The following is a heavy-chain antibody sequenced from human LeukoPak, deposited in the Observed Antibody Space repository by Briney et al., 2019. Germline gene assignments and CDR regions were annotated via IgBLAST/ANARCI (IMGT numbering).Heavy chain of an antibody. CDR2: ISSSSSYI. Sequence: PGGSLRLSCAASGFTFSSYSMNWVRQAPGKGLEWVSSISSSSSYIYYADSVKGRFTISRDNAKNSLYLQMNSLRAEDTAVYYCARVNYPHYYYYMDVWGKGTTVTVSS. CDR1: GFTFSSYS. CDR3: ARVNYPHYYYYMDV. J-gene: IGHJ6*03. V-gene: IGHV3-21*01. D-gene: IGHD4-11*01.